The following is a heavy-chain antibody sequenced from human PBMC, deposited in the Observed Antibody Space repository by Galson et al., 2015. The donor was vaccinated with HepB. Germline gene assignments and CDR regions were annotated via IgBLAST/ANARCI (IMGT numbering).Heavy chain of an antibody. D-gene: IGHD2-8*01. Sequence: SGYAFTNFYIHWVRQAPGQGLEWMGIINPRPGSASYAQDIKGRVTVTRDTPTSTVYMELTSLTSDDTAVYYCARSPTNWAAKLDYWGQGTLVTVSS. CDR2: INPRPGSA. J-gene: IGHJ4*02. CDR1: GYAFTNFY. CDR3: ARSPTNWAAKLDY. V-gene: IGHV1-46*01.